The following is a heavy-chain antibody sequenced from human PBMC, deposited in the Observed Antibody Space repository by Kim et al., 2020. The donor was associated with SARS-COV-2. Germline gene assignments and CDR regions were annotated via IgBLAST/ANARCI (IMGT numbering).Heavy chain of an antibody. J-gene: IGHJ4*02. CDR2: ISSDGIRE. Sequence: GGSLRLSCAASGFSFSNYEMNWVRQAPGKGLEWVSYISSDGIREKYADSVQGRFTISRDNAKNSVYMQMTSLRAEDTAVYYCARDDKDDNFDYWGQGILVTVSS. V-gene: IGHV3-48*03. CDR1: GFSFSNYE. CDR3: ARDDKDDNFDY.